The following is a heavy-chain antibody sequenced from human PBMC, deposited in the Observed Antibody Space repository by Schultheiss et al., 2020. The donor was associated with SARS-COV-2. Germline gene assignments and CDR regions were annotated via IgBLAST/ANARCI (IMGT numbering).Heavy chain of an antibody. CDR1: GGSIRNYL. V-gene: IGHV4-59*08. CDR2: IYYSGST. J-gene: IGHJ6*03. Sequence: SETLSLTCAVSGGSIRNYLWTWIRQPPGKGLEWIGYIYYSGSTNYNPSLKSRVTISVDTSKNQFSLKLSSVTAADTAVYYCARHKRTTGTTYYYYYMDVWGKGTTVTVSS. D-gene: IGHD1-1*01. CDR3: ARHKRTTGTTYYYYYMDV.